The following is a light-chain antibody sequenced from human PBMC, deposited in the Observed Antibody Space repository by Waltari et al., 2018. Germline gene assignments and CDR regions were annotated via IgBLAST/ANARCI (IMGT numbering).Light chain of an antibody. CDR3: QETNTFPIT. CDR2: DAS. Sequence: DIQMTQSPSSVSASVGDTVTITCRASQAISNQLTWYQQKPGKAPKFLIYDASTLESGVPSRFSGSGSGTDFTLTVRSLQPEDFATYYCQETNTFPITFGQGTRLEIK. V-gene: IGKV1D-12*01. CDR1: QAISNQ. J-gene: IGKJ5*01.